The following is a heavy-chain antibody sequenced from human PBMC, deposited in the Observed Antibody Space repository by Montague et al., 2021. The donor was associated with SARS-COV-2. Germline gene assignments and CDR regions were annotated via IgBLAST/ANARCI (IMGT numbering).Heavy chain of an antibody. CDR2: ISSSVSTL. J-gene: IGHJ6*02. CDR3: ARDGQQLVLYGVDV. D-gene: IGHD6-13*01. Sequence: SLRLSRAASGFTFNRYEMNWVRQAPGKGLEWVSYISSSVSTLYYADPLXGLYTISRDNAKNSLYLQLNSLRAEDTAVYYCARDGQQLVLYGVDVWGQGTTVTVSS. CDR1: GFTFNRYE. V-gene: IGHV3-48*03.